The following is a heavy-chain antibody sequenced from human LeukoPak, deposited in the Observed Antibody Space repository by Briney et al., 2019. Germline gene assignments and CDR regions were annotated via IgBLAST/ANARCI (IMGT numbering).Heavy chain of an antibody. CDR1: GFTFSSYA. D-gene: IGHD2-2*01. V-gene: IGHV3-23*01. CDR2: ISGSGGST. CDR3: AKNVGYCSSTSCPYNWFDP. J-gene: IGHJ5*02. Sequence: GGSLRLSCAASGFTFSSYAMSWVRQAPGKGLEWVSAISGSGGSTCYADSVKGRFTISRDNSKNTLYLQMNSLRAEDTAVYYCAKNVGYCSSTSCPYNWFDPWGQGTLVTVSS.